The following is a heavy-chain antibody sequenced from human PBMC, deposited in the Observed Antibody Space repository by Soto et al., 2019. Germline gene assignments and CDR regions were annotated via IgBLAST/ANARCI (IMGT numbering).Heavy chain of an antibody. CDR1: GGTFSSYT. CDR2: IIPILGIA. Sequence: QVQLVQSGAEVKKPGSSVKVSCKASGGTFSSYTISWVRQAPGQGLEWMGRIIPILGIANYAQKFQGKVTITADKPTSKAYMELSSLRSEDTAVYYCARGSLGGWYFDLWGRGTLVTVSS. V-gene: IGHV1-69*02. D-gene: IGHD3-16*01. J-gene: IGHJ2*01. CDR3: ARGSLGGWYFDL.